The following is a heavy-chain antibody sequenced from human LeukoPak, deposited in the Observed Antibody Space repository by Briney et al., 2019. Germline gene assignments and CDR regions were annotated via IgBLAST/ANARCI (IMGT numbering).Heavy chain of an antibody. CDR2: MNPNSGNT. J-gene: IGHJ3*02. CDR1: GYTFTSYD. CDR3: ARTPMVRGVDDAFDI. V-gene: IGHV1-8*01. Sequence: GASVKVPCKASGYTFTSYDINWVRQATGQGLEWMGWMNPNSGNTGYAQKFQGRVTMTRNTSISTAYMELSSLRSEDTAVYYCARTPMVRGVDDAFDIWGQGTMVTVSS. D-gene: IGHD3-10*01.